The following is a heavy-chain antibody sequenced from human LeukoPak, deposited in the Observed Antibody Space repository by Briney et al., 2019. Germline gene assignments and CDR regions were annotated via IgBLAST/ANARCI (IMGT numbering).Heavy chain of an antibody. CDR1: GGSISSYY. CDR3: ARGYDSSGYPFDY. J-gene: IGHJ4*02. V-gene: IGHV4-59*01. D-gene: IGHD3-22*01. Sequence: SETLSLTCTVSGGSISSYYWSWIRQPPGKGLEWIGYIYYSGSTNYNPSLKSRVTISVDTSKNQFSLKLSSVTAADTAVYYCARGYDSSGYPFDYWGQGTLVTVSS. CDR2: IYYSGST.